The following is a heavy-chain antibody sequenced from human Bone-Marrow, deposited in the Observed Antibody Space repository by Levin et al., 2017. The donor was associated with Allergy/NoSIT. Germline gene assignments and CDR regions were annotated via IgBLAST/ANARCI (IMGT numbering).Heavy chain of an antibody. Sequence: PGGSLRLSCAASGFTFSTYWMHWVRQAPGQGLVWVSCISPEGGDIRYADSVKGRFIISRDNAKNIVSLQLNSLRAEDTAVYYCTTWTGTIPPSWGQGALVTVSS. V-gene: IGHV3-74*01. D-gene: IGHD1-1*01. CDR2: ISPEGGDI. CDR1: GFTFSTYW. J-gene: IGHJ4*02. CDR3: TTWTGTIPPS.